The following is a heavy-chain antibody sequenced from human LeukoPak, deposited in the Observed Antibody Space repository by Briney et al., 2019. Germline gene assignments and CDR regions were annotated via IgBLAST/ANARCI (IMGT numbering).Heavy chain of an antibody. J-gene: IGHJ6*02. CDR1: GGSISIYY. Sequence: SETLSLTCTVSGGSISIYYWSWIRQPPGKGVEWIGYIYYSASTNYNPSLKSRVTISVDTSKNQFSLKLSSVTAADTAVYYCARVDVRRYGMDVWGQGTTVTVSS. CDR2: IYYSAST. D-gene: IGHD3-16*01. V-gene: IGHV4-59*01. CDR3: ARVDVRRYGMDV.